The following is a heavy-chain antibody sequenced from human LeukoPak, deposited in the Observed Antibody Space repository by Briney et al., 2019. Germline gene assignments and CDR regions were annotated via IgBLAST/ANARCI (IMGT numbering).Heavy chain of an antibody. CDR1: GGSISSSNW. Sequence: SETLSLTCAVSGGSISSSNWWSWVRQPPGKGLGWIGEIYHSGSTNYNPSLKSRVTISVDKSKNQFSLKLSSVTAADTAVYYCARDRLGYSSGWYDYYYYYMDVWGKGTTVTVSS. J-gene: IGHJ6*03. D-gene: IGHD6-19*01. CDR2: IYHSGST. CDR3: ARDRLGYSSGWYDYYYYYMDV. V-gene: IGHV4-4*02.